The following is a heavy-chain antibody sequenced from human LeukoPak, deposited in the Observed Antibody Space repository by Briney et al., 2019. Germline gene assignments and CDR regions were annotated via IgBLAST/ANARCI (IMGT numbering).Heavy chain of an antibody. V-gene: IGHV3-21*01. D-gene: IGHD6-19*01. CDR2: ISSSSSYI. CDR1: GFTFSSYS. J-gene: IGHJ3*02. Sequence: PGGSLRLSCAASGFTFSSYSMNWVRQAPGKGLEWVSSISSSSSYIYYADSVKGRFTISRDNAKNSLYLQMNSLRAEDTAVYYCARVVAVAGRAFDIWGQGTMVTVFS. CDR3: ARVVAVAGRAFDI.